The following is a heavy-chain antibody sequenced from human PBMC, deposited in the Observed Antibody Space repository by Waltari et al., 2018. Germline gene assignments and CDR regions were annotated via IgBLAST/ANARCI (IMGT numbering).Heavy chain of an antibody. D-gene: IGHD2-15*01. V-gene: IGHV1-69*15. CDR3: AIQGYCSGGSCNQYYYYGMDV. CDR1: GGTFSSYA. J-gene: IGHJ6*02. CDR2: IIPIFCTA. Sequence: QVQLVQSGAEVKKPGSSVKVSCKASGGTFSSYAISWVRQAPGPGLEWMGRIIPIFCTANYAQKFQGRVTITADESTSTAYMELSSLRSEDTAVYYCAIQGYCSGGSCNQYYYYGMDVWGQGTTVTVSS.